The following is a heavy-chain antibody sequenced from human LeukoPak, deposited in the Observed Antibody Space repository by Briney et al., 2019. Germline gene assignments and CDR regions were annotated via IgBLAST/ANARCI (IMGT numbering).Heavy chain of an antibody. D-gene: IGHD6-19*01. V-gene: IGHV3-23*01. CDR3: AKDSGIAVAGKVGYFDY. CDR2: ISGSGGST. J-gene: IGHJ4*02. CDR1: GFTFSSYA. Sequence: GGSLRLSCAASGFTFSSYAMSWVRQAPGKGLEWVSAISGSGGSTYYADSVKGRFTISRDNSKNTLYLQMNSLRAEDTAVYYCAKDSGIAVAGKVGYFDYWGQGTLVTVSS.